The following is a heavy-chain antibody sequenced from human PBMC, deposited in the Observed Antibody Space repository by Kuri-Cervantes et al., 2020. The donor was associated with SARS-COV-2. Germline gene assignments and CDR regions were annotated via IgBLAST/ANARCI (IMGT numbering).Heavy chain of an antibody. J-gene: IGHJ5*02. CDR2: IYSGGST. Sequence: ETLSLTCAASGFTVSSYAMHWVRQAPGKGLEWVSVIYSGGSTYYADSVKGRFTISRDNSKNTLYLQMNSLRAEDTAVNYCAKGFLNWFDPWGQGTLVTVSS. D-gene: IGHD2/OR15-2a*01. V-gene: IGHV3-53*05. CDR3: AKGFLNWFDP. CDR1: GFTVSSYA.